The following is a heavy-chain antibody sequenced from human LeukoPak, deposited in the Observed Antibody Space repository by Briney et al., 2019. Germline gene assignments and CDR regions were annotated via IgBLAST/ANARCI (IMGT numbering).Heavy chain of an antibody. D-gene: IGHD3-10*01. J-gene: IGHJ4*02. Sequence: ASVKVSCKASGYTFTSYGISWVRQAPGQGLEWMGWISAYNGNTDYAQKPQGRVTMTTDTSTSTAYIELRSLRSDDTAVYYCATSQYYYGSGSYYSDYWGQGTLVTVSS. CDR2: ISAYNGNT. V-gene: IGHV1-18*01. CDR3: ATSQYYYGSGSYYSDY. CDR1: GYTFTSYG.